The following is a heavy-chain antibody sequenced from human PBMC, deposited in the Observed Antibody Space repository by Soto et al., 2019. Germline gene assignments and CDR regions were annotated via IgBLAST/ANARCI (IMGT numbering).Heavy chain of an antibody. D-gene: IGHD1-26*01. CDR3: AREYPVHSAYFDY. CDR1: GASISSYY. Sequence: SETLSLTCTVSGASISSYYWTWIRQPPGKGLEWIGYMYYSRSANCNPSLRSRVTISVDTSKNQFSLNLNSVTAADTAVYYCAREYPVHSAYFDYWGQGILDTVSS. V-gene: IGHV4-59*01. CDR2: MYYSRSA. J-gene: IGHJ4*02.